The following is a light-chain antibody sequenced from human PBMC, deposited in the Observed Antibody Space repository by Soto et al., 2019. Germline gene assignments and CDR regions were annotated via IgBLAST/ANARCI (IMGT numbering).Light chain of an antibody. CDR2: AAS. Sequence: EIVLTQSPGTLSLSPGERATLSCRASQSISSSYFAWYQQQPDQAPRLLIDAASSRATGLPDRFSGSGAGTDFTLTISRLEAEDFAVYYCQQYGSSSYTFGQGTQVEIK. J-gene: IGKJ2*01. V-gene: IGKV3-20*01. CDR1: QSISSSY. CDR3: QQYGSSSYT.